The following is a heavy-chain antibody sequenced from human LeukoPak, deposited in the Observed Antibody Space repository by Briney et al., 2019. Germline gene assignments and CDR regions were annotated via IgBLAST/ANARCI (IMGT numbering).Heavy chain of an antibody. CDR1: GGTFSSYV. CDR2: IIPIFGTA. D-gene: IGHD3-10*01. J-gene: IGHJ6*03. V-gene: IGHV1-69*13. Sequence: SVKVSCKASGGTFSSYVISWVRQAPGQGLEWMGGIIPIFGTANYAQKFQGRVTITADESTSTAYMELSSLRSEDTAVYYCARGCSRLWFHYYYYMDVWGKGTTVTVSS. CDR3: ARGCSRLWFHYYYYMDV.